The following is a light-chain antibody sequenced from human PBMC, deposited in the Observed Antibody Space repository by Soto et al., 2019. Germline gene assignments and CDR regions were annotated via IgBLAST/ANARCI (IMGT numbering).Light chain of an antibody. J-gene: IGLJ1*01. V-gene: IGLV1-51*01. CDR1: SSNIGNNY. CDR3: GAWDGSLRLYV. CDR2: DSN. Sequence: ESSSNIGNNYVSWYQQVPGAAPKLLIYDSNKRPSGIPERFSASKSGTSATLAITGLQTGDEADYYCGAWDGSLRLYVFGSGTKVTVL.